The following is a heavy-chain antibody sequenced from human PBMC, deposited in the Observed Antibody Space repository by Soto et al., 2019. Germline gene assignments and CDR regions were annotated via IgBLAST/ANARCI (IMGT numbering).Heavy chain of an antibody. D-gene: IGHD4-17*01. CDR1: GFTFSSYA. J-gene: IGHJ6*02. V-gene: IGHV3-33*08. Sequence: PGGSLRLSCAASGFTFSSYAMSWVRQAPGKGLEWVAVISCNGSNTYYADSVKGRFTISRDNSKNTLYLQMNSLRAEDTAVYYCARSTTLYYYYGMDVWGQGTTVTVSS. CDR3: ARSTTLYYYYGMDV. CDR2: ISCNGSNT.